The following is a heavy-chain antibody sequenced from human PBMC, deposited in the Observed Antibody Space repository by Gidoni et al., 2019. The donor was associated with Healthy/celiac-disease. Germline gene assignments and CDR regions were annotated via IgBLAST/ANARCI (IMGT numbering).Heavy chain of an antibody. Sequence: QLQLQESGPGLVKPSETLSHTCTVSGGAISSRSYYWGWIRQPPGTGLEWIVSIYYSGSTYYNPSLKSRVTISVDTSKNQFSLKLSSVTAADTAVYYCARHRLDFWSGYYTVDYWGQGTLVTVSS. D-gene: IGHD3-3*01. V-gene: IGHV4-39*01. CDR1: GGAISSRSYY. J-gene: IGHJ4*02. CDR2: IYYSGST. CDR3: ARHRLDFWSGYYTVDY.